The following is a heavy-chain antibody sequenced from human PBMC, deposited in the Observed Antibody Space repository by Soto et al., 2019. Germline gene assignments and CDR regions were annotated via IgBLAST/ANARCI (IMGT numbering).Heavy chain of an antibody. CDR2: VSGTGGST. CDR3: AKDRMVRGVISPMDA. J-gene: IGHJ6*02. CDR1: GLTFSSYA. V-gene: IGHV3-23*01. Sequence: EVQLLESGGGLVQPGGSLRLSCAASGLTFSSYAMSWVRQAPGKGLEWVSAVSGTGGSTYYADSVKGRFTISGDNSKNTLYLQMNSLRAEDRAVYYCAKDRMVRGVISPMDAWGQGTTVTVSS. D-gene: IGHD3-10*01.